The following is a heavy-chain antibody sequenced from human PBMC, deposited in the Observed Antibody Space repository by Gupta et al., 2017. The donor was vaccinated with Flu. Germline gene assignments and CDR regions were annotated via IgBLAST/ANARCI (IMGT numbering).Heavy chain of an antibody. J-gene: IGHJ6*02. D-gene: IGHD4-11*01. Sequence: QVQLVQSGAEVKKPGSSVKVSCKASGGTYSSYAISWVRQAPGQGLEWMGGIIPIFGTANYAQKCQGRVTITADKSTSTAYMELSSLRSEDTAVYYCARPSATVTTLLYYYGMDVWGQGTTVTVSS. V-gene: IGHV1-69*06. CDR2: IIPIFGTA. CDR1: GGTYSSYA. CDR3: ARPSATVTTLLYYYGMDV.